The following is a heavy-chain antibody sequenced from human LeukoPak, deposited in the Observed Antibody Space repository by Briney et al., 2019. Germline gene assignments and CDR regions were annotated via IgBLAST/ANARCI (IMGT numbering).Heavy chain of an antibody. Sequence: GGSLRLSCVASGFAFSSYWMSWVRQAPGKGLEWPANINQDGSEKYYVDSVKGRFTISRDNAKNSLYLQMNSLGAEDTAVYYCARVSDYNSPDYWGQGTLVTVSS. V-gene: IGHV3-7*01. J-gene: IGHJ4*02. CDR2: INQDGSEK. D-gene: IGHD2-21*02. CDR3: ARVSDYNSPDY. CDR1: GFAFSSYW.